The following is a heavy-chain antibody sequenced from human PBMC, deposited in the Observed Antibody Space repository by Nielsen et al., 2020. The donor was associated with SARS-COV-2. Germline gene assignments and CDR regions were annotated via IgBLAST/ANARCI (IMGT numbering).Heavy chain of an antibody. Sequence: GESLKISCAASGFTFRIYGMHWVRQAPGKGLEWVAVIWYDGSNKYYADSVKGRFTISRDNSKNTLYLQMNSLRAEDTAVYYCATGDYYDSSGYYDLDYWGQGTLVTVSS. CDR3: ATGDYYDSSGYYDLDY. CDR1: GFTFRIYG. V-gene: IGHV3-33*08. D-gene: IGHD3-22*01. CDR2: IWYDGSNK. J-gene: IGHJ4*02.